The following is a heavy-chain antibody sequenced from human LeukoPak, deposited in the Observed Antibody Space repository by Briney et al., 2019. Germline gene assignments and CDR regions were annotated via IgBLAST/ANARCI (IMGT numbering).Heavy chain of an antibody. CDR2: IYPGDSDT. V-gene: IGHV5-51*01. CDR1: GYSFTSYW. J-gene: IGHJ6*03. D-gene: IGHD3-3*01. CDR3: ARSSYYDFWSGYYYCYMDV. Sequence: GESLKISCKGSGYSFTSYWIGWVRQMPGKGLEWMGIIYPGDSDTRYSPSFQGQVTISADKSISTAYLQWSSLKASDTAMYYCARSSYYDFWSGYYYCYMDVWGKGTTVTVFS.